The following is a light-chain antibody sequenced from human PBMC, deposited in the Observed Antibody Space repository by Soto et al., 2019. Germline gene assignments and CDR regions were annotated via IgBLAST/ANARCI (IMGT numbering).Light chain of an antibody. CDR1: QSVSSY. J-gene: IGKJ3*01. Sequence: EIVLTQSPATLSLSPGERATLSCRASQSVSSYLAWYQQKPGQAPRLLIYDVSNRATGIPARFSGSGSGTDFTLTISSLEPEDFAIYYCQQRSSWPHTFGPGTKVDVK. CDR2: DVS. CDR3: QQRSSWPHT. V-gene: IGKV3-11*01.